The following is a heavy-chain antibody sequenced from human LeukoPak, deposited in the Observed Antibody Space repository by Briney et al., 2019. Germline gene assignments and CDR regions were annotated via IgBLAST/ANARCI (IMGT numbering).Heavy chain of an antibody. D-gene: IGHD3-10*01. Sequence: ASVKVSCKASGYTFTSYYMHWVRQAPGQGLEWMGIINPSGGSTSYAQKFQGRVTMTRDTSISTAYMELSRLRSDDTAVYYCASLISMVRGVYWGQGTLVTVSS. CDR1: GYTFTSYY. CDR3: ASLISMVRGVY. CDR2: INPSGGST. J-gene: IGHJ4*02. V-gene: IGHV1-46*01.